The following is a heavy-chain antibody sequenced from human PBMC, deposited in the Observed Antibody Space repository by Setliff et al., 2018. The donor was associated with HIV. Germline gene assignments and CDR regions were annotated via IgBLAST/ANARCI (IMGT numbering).Heavy chain of an antibody. CDR3: ARDQGTAMDLYYYYYYMYV. D-gene: IGHD5-18*01. CDR2: IYHSGST. Sequence: SETLSLTCTVSGGSISSSSYYWGWIRQPPGKGLEWIGSIYHSGSTYYNPSLKSRVTISVDTSKNQFSLKLSSVTAADTAVYYCARDQGTAMDLYYYYYYMYVWGKGTTVTVSS. CDR1: GGSISSSSYY. J-gene: IGHJ6*03. V-gene: IGHV4-39*07.